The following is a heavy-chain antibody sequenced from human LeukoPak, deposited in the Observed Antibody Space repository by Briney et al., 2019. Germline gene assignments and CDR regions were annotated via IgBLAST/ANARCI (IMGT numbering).Heavy chain of an antibody. CDR2: ISYDGSNK. CDR1: GFTFSSYG. Sequence: GGSLRLSCAASGFTFSSYGMHWVRQAPGKRLERVADISYDGSNKYYADSVKGRFTISRDNSKNTLYLQMNSLRAEDTAVYYCAKDGQTYYYDSSGYYYYFDYWGQGTLVAVSS. J-gene: IGHJ4*02. V-gene: IGHV3-30*18. D-gene: IGHD3-22*01. CDR3: AKDGQTYYYDSSGYYYYFDY.